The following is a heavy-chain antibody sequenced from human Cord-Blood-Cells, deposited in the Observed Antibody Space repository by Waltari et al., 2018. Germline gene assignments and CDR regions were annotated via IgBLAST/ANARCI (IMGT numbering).Heavy chain of an antibody. J-gene: IGHJ4*02. Sequence: QVQLVQSGAEVKKPGASVKVSCKASGYTFTGYYMHWVRQAPGQGLEWMGWINPNSGGTNYAQKFQGRVTMTRDTSISTAYMELSRLRSDDTAVYYWARVPYSYCGGDCYSAYFDYWGQGTLVTVSS. CDR2: INPNSGGT. D-gene: IGHD2-21*01. V-gene: IGHV1-2*02. CDR3: ARVPYSYCGGDCYSAYFDY. CDR1: GYTFTGYY.